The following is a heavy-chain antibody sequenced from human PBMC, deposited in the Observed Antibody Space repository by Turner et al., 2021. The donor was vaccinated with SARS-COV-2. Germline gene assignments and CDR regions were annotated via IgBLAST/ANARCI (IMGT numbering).Heavy chain of an antibody. D-gene: IGHD3-9*01. CDR1: GYTLTELS. CDR3: ATGGWALRFFDWLCGMDV. J-gene: IGHJ6*02. CDR2: FDPEDGGT. Sequence: QVQLVQSGAEVKKPGASVKVSCKVSGYTLTELSMHWVRQAPGKGLEWMGGFDPEDGGTIYAQKFQGRVTMTEDTSTDTAYMELSSLRSEDTAVYYCATGGWALRFFDWLCGMDVWGQGTTVTVSS. V-gene: IGHV1-24*01.